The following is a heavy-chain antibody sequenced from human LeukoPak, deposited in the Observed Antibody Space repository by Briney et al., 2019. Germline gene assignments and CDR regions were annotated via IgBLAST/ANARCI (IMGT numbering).Heavy chain of an antibody. J-gene: IGHJ4*02. CDR2: IIPILGIA. D-gene: IGHD3-22*01. V-gene: IGHV1-69*04. CDR1: GGTFISYA. CDR3: ATWYYYDSSGYYPIDY. Sequence: GASVKVSCKASGGTFISYAISWVRQAPGQGLEWMGRIIPILGIANYAQKFQGRVTTTADKYTSPAYMELSSLRSEDTAVYYCATWYYYDSSGYYPIDYWGQGTLVTVSS.